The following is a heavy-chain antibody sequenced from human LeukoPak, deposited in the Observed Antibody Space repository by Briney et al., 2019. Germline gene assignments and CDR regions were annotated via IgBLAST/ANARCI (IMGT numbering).Heavy chain of an antibody. CDR2: IYTSGST. Sequence: SQTLSLTCTVSGGSISGGSYYWSWIRQPAGKGLEWIGRIYTSGSTNYNPSLKSRVTISVDTSKNQFSLKLSSVTAADTAVYYCARGDGYNLDYWGQGTLVTVSS. J-gene: IGHJ4*02. CDR3: ARGDGYNLDY. V-gene: IGHV4-61*02. CDR1: GGSISGGSYY. D-gene: IGHD5-24*01.